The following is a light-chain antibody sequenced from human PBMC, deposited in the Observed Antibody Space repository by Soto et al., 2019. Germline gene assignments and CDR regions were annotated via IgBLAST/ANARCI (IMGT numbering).Light chain of an antibody. V-gene: IGKV3-20*01. CDR3: QQCGSSPS. J-gene: IGKJ1*01. CDR2: DTS. Sequence: EIVLTQSPGTLSLSPGERPTLSCRASQSVSSSYLAWYQQKPGQAPRLLIYDTSSRATGIPDRFSGSGSGTDFTRAISRLEPEDFAVYYCQQCGSSPSFGQGTKVELK. CDR1: QSVSSSY.